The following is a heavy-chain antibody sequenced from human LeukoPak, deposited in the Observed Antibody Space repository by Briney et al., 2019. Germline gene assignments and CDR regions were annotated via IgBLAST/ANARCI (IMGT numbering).Heavy chain of an antibody. J-gene: IGHJ4*02. D-gene: IGHD3-22*01. CDR2: IDPSDSYT. CDR3: ARRTYYYDSSGPGLYYFDY. CDR1: GYSFTSYW. V-gene: IGHV5-10-1*01. Sequence: GESLKISCKGSGYSFTSYWISWVRQMPGKGLEWMGRIDPSDSYTNYSPSFQGHVTISADKSISTAYLQWSSLKASDTAMYYCARRTYYYDSSGPGLYYFDYWGQGTLATVSS.